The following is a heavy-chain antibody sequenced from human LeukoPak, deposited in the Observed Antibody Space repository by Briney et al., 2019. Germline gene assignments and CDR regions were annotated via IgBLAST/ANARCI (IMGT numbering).Heavy chain of an antibody. V-gene: IGHV4-34*01. CDR1: GRSFSGYY. D-gene: IGHD3-9*01. CDR3: ARGRFDWLLHYFDY. J-gene: IGHJ4*02. CDR2: INHSGST. Sequence: SETLSLTCAVYGRSFSGYYWSWIRQPPGKGLEWIGEINHSGSTNYNPSLESRVTISVDTSKNQFSLKLSSVTAADTAVYYCARGRFDWLLHYFDYWGQGTLVTVSS.